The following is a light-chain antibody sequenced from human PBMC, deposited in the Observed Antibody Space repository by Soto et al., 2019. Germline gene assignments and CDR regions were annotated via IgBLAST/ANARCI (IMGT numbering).Light chain of an antibody. Sequence: DIQMTQSPSSLSASVGDRVIITCRTGQSISNYLNWYQHKPGKAPKVLISAASNLQSGVPSRFSGSGSGTEFTLTISSLQPDDFATYYCQQYNSYLITFGQGTRLEIK. CDR2: AAS. J-gene: IGKJ5*01. CDR1: QSISNY. CDR3: QQYNSYLIT. V-gene: IGKV1-16*01.